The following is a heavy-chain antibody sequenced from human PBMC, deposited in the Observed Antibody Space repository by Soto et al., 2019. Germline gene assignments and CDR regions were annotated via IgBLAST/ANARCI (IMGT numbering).Heavy chain of an antibody. CDR1: GFSVRTSGVF. V-gene: IGHV2-70*01. J-gene: IGHJ6*02. Sequence: SGPTLVNPTQTLTLTCTFSGFSVRTSGVFVSWIRQPPGKALEWLALIDWDDNKYYSTSLKTRLTISKDTSKNQVVLTMTNMDPVDTATYYCAQSSGYYYYYGIDVWGQGTTVTVSS. CDR3: AQSSGYYYYYGIDV. D-gene: IGHD6-19*01. CDR2: IDWDDNK.